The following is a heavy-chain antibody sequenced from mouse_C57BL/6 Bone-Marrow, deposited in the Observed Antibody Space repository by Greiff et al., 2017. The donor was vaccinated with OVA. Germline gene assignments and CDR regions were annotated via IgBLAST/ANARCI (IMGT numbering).Heavy chain of an antibody. CDR1: GFTFSDYG. CDR3: AREDYYGSSPFAY. CDR2: ISSGSSTI. V-gene: IGHV5-17*01. J-gene: IGHJ3*01. D-gene: IGHD1-1*01. Sequence: EVQGVESGGGLVKPGGSLKLSCAASGFTFSDYGMHWVRQAPEKGLEWVAYISSGSSTIYYADTVKGRFTISRDKAKNTLFLQMTSLGSEDTAMYYCAREDYYGSSPFAYWGQGTLVTVSA.